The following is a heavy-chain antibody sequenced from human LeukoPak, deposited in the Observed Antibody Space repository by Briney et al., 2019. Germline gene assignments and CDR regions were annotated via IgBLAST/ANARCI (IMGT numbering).Heavy chain of an antibody. V-gene: IGHV3-66*02. CDR3: ARLSGYYTSYYFDY. D-gene: IGHD3-3*01. CDR2: IYSGGST. Sequence: GGSLRLSCAASGFTVSSNYMSWVRQAPGKGLEWVSVIYSGGSTYYADSVKDRFTISRDNSKNTLYLQMNSLRAEDTAVYYCARLSGYYTSYYFDYWGQGTLVTVSS. CDR1: GFTVSSNY. J-gene: IGHJ4*02.